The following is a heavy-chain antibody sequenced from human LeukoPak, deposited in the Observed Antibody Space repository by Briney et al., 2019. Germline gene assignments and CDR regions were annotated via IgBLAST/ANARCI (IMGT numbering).Heavy chain of an antibody. CDR1: GFTFSSYA. V-gene: IGHV3-23*01. CDR2: ISGSGGST. CDR3: AKIGTDNWNYVHFDY. J-gene: IGHJ4*02. D-gene: IGHD1-7*01. Sequence: GGSPRLSCAASGFTFSSYAMSWVRQAPGKGLEWVSAISGSGGSTYYADSVKGRFTISRDNSKNTLYLQMNSLRAEDTAVYYCAKIGTDNWNYVHFDYWGQGTLVTVSS.